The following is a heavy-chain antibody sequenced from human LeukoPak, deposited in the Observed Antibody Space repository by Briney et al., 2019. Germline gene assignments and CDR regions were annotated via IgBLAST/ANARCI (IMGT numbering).Heavy chain of an antibody. D-gene: IGHD4-11*01. V-gene: IGHV4-59*01. J-gene: IGHJ2*01. Sequence: SETLSLTCTVSGGSISRYYWSWIRQPPGKGLEWIGYIYYSGSTNYNPSLKSRVTISVDTSKNQFSLKLSSVTAADTAVYYCARHDYSNYVYFDLWGRGTLVTVSS. CDR1: GGSISRYY. CDR2: IYYSGST. CDR3: ARHDYSNYVYFDL.